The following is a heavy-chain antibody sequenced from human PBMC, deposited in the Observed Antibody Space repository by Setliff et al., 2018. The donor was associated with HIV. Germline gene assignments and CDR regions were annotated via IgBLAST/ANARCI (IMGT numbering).Heavy chain of an antibody. V-gene: IGHV4-31*03. Sequence: SETLSLTCTFSGVTSGDYYWTWIWQHPVKGLEWIGYIYSSGTKYYNPSLKSRLAISLDTSKNQFSLNLKSVTAADAAVYYCARGFCSGGFCHPNFYHYMDVWGKGTTVTVSS. CDR1: GVTSGDYY. CDR2: IYSSGTK. CDR3: ARGFCSGGFCHPNFYHYMDV. D-gene: IGHD2-15*01. J-gene: IGHJ6*03.